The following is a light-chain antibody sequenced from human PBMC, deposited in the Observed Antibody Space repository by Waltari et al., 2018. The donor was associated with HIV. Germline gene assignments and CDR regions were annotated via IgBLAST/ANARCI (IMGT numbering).Light chain of an antibody. Sequence: QSTLTQPASVSGSPGQSITISCTGTTSALGDSQYVTWYPHHPGADPKWMIYDVTSRPSGVSSRFSGSKSGNTASRTIFGLQSEDEAHYSCSSYTSSETYVFGTGTRVTVL. V-gene: IGLV2-14*03. CDR1: TSALGDSQY. J-gene: IGLJ1*01. CDR3: SSYTSSETYV. CDR2: DVT.